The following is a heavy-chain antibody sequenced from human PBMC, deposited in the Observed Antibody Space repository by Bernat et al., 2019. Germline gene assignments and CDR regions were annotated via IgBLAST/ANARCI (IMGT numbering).Heavy chain of an antibody. CDR2: IWYDGSNK. J-gene: IGHJ4*02. D-gene: IGHD6-19*01. Sequence: VQLVESGGGVVQPGRSLRLSCAASGFTFSSYGMHWVRQAPGKGLEWVAVIWYDGSNKYYADSVKGRFTISRDNSKNTLYLQMNSLRAEDTAVYYCARDIVGSAGTSFDYWGQGTLVTVSS. V-gene: IGHV3-33*01. CDR3: ARDIVGSAGTSFDY. CDR1: GFTFSSYG.